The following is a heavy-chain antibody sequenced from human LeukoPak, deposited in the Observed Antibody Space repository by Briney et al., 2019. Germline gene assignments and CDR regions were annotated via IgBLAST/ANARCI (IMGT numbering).Heavy chain of an antibody. Sequence: GAAVKVSCKASGYTFTGYYMHWVRQAPGQGLEWMGWINPNSGGTNYAQKFQGRVTMTRDTSISTAYMELSRLRSDDTAVYYCAKNGDRGAYCSGGTCYPYYYYYMDVWGKGTTVTISS. J-gene: IGHJ6*03. CDR2: INPNSGGT. CDR1: GYTFTGYY. D-gene: IGHD2-15*01. V-gene: IGHV1-2*02. CDR3: AKNGDRGAYCSGGTCYPYYYYYMDV.